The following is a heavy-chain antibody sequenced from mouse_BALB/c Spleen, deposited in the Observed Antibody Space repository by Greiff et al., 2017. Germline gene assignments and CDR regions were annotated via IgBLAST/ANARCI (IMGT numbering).Heavy chain of an antibody. D-gene: IGHD2-4*01. V-gene: IGHV5-17*02. CDR1: GFTFSSFG. CDR3: ARYYDYDGGYAMDY. J-gene: IGHJ4*01. CDR2: ISSGSSTI. Sequence: EVHLVESGGGLVQPGGSRKLSCAASGFTFSSFGMHWVRQAPEKGLEWVAYISSGSSTIYYADTVKGRFTISRDNPKNTLFLQMTSLRSEDTAMYYCARYYDYDGGYAMDYWGQGTSVTVSS.